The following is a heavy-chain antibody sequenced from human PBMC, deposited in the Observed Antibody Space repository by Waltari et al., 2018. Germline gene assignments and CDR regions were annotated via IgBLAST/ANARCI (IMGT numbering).Heavy chain of an antibody. CDR2: IWYDGSNK. CDR3: ARDSYSGTNWFDP. D-gene: IGHD1-26*01. J-gene: IGHJ5*02. CDR1: GFTFSSYG. Sequence: QVQLVESGGGVVQPGRSLRLSCAASGFTFSSYGMHWVRQAPGKGLEWVAVIWYDGSNKYYADSVKVRFTISRDNSKNTLYLQMNSLRAEDTAVYYCARDSYSGTNWFDPWGQGTLVTVSS. V-gene: IGHV3-33*01.